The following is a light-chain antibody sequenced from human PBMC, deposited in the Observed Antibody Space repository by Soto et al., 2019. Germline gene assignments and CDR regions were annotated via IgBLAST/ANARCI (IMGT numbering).Light chain of an antibody. CDR3: QRYNDAST. Sequence: DIQMTQSPSSLSASVGDRVTITCRASQGISNYLAWYQQKPGRVPKLLISAASTLQSGVPSRFSGSGSGTDFTLTITSLQPEDVATYYCQRYNDASTFGQGTKVEI. CDR2: AAS. J-gene: IGKJ1*01. CDR1: QGISNY. V-gene: IGKV1-27*01.